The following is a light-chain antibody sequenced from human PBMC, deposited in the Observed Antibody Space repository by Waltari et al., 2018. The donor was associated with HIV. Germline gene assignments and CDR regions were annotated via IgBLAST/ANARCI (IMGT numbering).Light chain of an antibody. CDR2: GAF. J-gene: IGKJ1*01. Sequence: EMVMTQSPATLSVSPGERATLSCRASQTVSNNLAWYQQKPGQAPRLLIHGAFTRATGVPVRFSGSGSGTEFTLTISSLQSEDFAVYYCQQYNNWPRTFGQGTKVEI. CDR3: QQYNNWPRT. CDR1: QTVSNN. V-gene: IGKV3-15*01.